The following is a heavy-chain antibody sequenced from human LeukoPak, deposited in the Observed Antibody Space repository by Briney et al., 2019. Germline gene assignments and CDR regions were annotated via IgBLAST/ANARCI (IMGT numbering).Heavy chain of an antibody. CDR1: GFTFSDYY. D-gene: IGHD3-10*01. V-gene: IGHV3-11*04. J-gene: IGHJ3*02. CDR3: ARGGRRYYYGSGSYYSPFDI. CDR2: ISSSGSTI. Sequence: GGSLRLSCAASGFTFSDYYMSWIRQAPGKGLEWVSYISSSGSTICYADSVKGRFTISRDNAKNSLYLQMNSLRAEDTAVYYCARGGRRYYYGSGSYYSPFDIWGQGTMVTVSS.